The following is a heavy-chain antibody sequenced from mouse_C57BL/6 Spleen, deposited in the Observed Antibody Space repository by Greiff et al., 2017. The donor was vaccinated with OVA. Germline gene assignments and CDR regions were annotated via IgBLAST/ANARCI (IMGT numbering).Heavy chain of an antibody. CDR3: ARITTVVATYYFDY. D-gene: IGHD1-1*01. J-gene: IGHJ2*01. Sequence: EVMLVESGGGLVKPGGSLKLSCAASGFTFSDYGMHWVRQAPEKGLEWVAYISSGSSTIYYADTVKGRFTISRDNAKNTLFLQMTSLSSEDTAMYYCARITTVVATYYFDYWGQGTTLSVSS. CDR2: ISSGSSTI. CDR1: GFTFSDYG. V-gene: IGHV5-17*01.